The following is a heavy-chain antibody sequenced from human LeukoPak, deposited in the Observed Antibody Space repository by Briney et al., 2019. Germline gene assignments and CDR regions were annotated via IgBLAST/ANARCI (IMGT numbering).Heavy chain of an antibody. Sequence: PSETLSLTCTVSGGSISSSSYYWGWIRQPPGKGLEWIGSIYYSGSTYYNPSLKSRVTISVDTSKNQFSLKLSSVTAADTAVYYCARDKWADAFDIWGQGTMVTVSS. CDR2: IYYSGST. CDR1: GGSISSSSYY. J-gene: IGHJ3*02. V-gene: IGHV4-39*07. D-gene: IGHD1-26*01. CDR3: ARDKWADAFDI.